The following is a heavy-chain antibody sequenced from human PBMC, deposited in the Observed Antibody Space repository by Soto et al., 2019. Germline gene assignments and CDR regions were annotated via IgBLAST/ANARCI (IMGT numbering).Heavy chain of an antibody. CDR3: AMENTTLYIGIDP. J-gene: IGHJ5*02. V-gene: IGHV1-46*01. CDR1: GYTFTSYD. D-gene: IGHD1-26*01. CDR2: INPSGGST. Sequence: ASVKVSCKASGYTFTSYDMHWVRQAPGQGLEWMGIINPSGGSTSYAQKFQGRVTMTRDTSTSTVYMELSSLRSEDTAVYYCAMENTTLYIGIDPWGQGTLVTVSS.